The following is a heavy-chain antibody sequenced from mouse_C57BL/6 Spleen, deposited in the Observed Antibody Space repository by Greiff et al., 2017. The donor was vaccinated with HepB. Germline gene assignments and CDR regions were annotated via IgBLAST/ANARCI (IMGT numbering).Heavy chain of an antibody. D-gene: IGHD1-1*01. CDR2: IDPSDSYT. CDR3: ARCYYGSSYWYFDV. J-gene: IGHJ1*03. Sequence: QVQLQQSGAELVMPGASVKLSCKASGYTFTSYWIHWVKQRPGQGLEWIGEIDPSDSYTNYNQKFKGKSTLTVYKSSSTAYMQLSSLTSEDSAVYYCARCYYGSSYWYFDVWGTGTTVTVSS. CDR1: GYTFTSYW. V-gene: IGHV1-69*01.